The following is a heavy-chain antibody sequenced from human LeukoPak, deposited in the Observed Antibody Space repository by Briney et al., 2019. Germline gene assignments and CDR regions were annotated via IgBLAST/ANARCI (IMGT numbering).Heavy chain of an antibody. Sequence: PGGSLRLSCAASGFTFSSYRMSWVRQAPGKGLEWVADIKQDGTEMYYVDSVKGRFTISRDNAKNSLYLQMNSLRAEDTAVHYCSRAGWNYGIYWGQGTLVTVSS. J-gene: IGHJ4*02. D-gene: IGHD1-7*01. CDR2: IKQDGTEM. V-gene: IGHV3-7*01. CDR1: GFTFSSYR. CDR3: SRAGWNYGIY.